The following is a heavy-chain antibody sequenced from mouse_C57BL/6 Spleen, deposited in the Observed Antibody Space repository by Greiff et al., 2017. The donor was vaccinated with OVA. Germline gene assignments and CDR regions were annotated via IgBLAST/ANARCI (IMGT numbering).Heavy chain of an antibody. V-gene: IGHV5-9*01. CDR3: ARHRFAY. CDR1: GFTFSSYT. Sequence: EVMLVESGGGLVKPGGSLKLSCAASGFTFSSYTMSWVRQTPEKRLEWVATISGGGGNTYYPDSVKGRFTISRDNAKNTLYLQMSSLRSEDTALYYCARHRFAYWGQGTLVTVSA. J-gene: IGHJ3*01. CDR2: ISGGGGNT.